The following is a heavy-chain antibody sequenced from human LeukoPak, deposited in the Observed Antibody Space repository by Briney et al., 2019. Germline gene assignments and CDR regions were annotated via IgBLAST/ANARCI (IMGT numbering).Heavy chain of an antibody. V-gene: IGHV1-18*01. Sequence: ASVKVSCKASGYTFTSYGISWVRQAPGQGLEWMGWISAYNGNTNYAQKLQGRVTMTTDTSTSTAYMELRSLRSDDTAVYYCAMMTPEAEAGWFDPWGQGTLVTVSS. CDR2: ISAYNGNT. D-gene: IGHD2-2*01. CDR3: AMMTPEAEAGWFDP. J-gene: IGHJ5*02. CDR1: GYTFTSYG.